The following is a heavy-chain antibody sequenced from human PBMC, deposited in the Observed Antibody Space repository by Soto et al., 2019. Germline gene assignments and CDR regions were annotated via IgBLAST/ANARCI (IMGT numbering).Heavy chain of an antibody. CDR3: AKGARDAIPLWANWFDP. V-gene: IGHV4-59*01. CDR1: GGSISSYY. J-gene: IGHJ5*02. Sequence: SETLSLTCTVSGGSISSYYWSWIRQPPGKGLEWIGYISYSGSTNYNPSLWSRVTMSVDTSKNQFSLKLSSVTAADTAVYYCAKGARDAIPLWANWFDPWGQATLVTVSS. D-gene: IGHD3-10*01. CDR2: ISYSGST.